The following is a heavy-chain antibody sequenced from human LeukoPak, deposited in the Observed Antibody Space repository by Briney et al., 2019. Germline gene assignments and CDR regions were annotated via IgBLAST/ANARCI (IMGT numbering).Heavy chain of an antibody. CDR3: ARNKRADI. CDR2: IKQDGSEK. V-gene: IGHV3-7*01. D-gene: IGHD1/OR15-1a*01. Sequence: GGSLRLSCAASGFSFSDYWMSWVRQAPGKGLEWVANIKQDGSEKNYVDSVKGRFTISRDNAKNSLSLQMISLRAEDTAVYYCARNKRADIWGQGTMVTVSS. CDR1: GFSFSDYW. J-gene: IGHJ3*02.